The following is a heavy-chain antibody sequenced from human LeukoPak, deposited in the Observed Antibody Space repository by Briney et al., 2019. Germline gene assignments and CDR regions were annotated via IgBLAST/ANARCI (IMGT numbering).Heavy chain of an antibody. D-gene: IGHD2-21*02. Sequence: GGSLRLSCAASGFSFDDYAMHWVRQAPGKGLEWVSAISWNGNSIVYADSVKGRFTIARDNAKNSLYLQMNSLRAEDTALYYCAREGPASKVTALGGTEYYFDYWGQGTLVTVSS. V-gene: IGHV3-9*01. J-gene: IGHJ4*02. CDR1: GFSFDDYA. CDR2: ISWNGNSI. CDR3: AREGPASKVTALGGTEYYFDY.